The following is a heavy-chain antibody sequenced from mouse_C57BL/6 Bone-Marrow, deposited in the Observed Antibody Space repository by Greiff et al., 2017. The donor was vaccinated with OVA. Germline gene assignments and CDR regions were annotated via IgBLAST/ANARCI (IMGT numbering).Heavy chain of an antibody. CDR3: ATVILHYFDY. J-gene: IGHJ2*01. Sequence: VQLQQSGPGLVQPSPSLSIPCTVSGFSLTSYGVHWVRQSPGKGLEWLGVIWSGGSTDYNAAFISRLSIRKDNSKSQVFFKMNSLQADDTAIYYCATVILHYFDYWGQGTTLTVSS. V-gene: IGHV2-2*01. CDR2: IWSGGST. CDR1: GFSLTSYG.